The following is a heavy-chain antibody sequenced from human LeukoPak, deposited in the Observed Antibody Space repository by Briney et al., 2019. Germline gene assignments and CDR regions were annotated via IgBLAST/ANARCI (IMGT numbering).Heavy chain of an antibody. J-gene: IGHJ5*02. Sequence: RAGSGKVSCKTSGYTFTNYLIHWVRQAPGQGREWVGTINPNGDATNYAPRLQGRLTLTQDTSTSTVYMELRGLTPDDTAVYYCARPLFCAFDNCGYWLDPWGPGTLVTVSS. CDR3: ARPLFCAFDNCGYWLDP. V-gene: IGHV1-46*01. CDR2: INPNGDAT. D-gene: IGHD1-20*01. CDR1: GYTFTNYL.